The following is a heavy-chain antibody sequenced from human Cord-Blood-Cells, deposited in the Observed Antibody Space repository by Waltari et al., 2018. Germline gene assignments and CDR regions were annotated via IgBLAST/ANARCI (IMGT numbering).Heavy chain of an antibody. Sequence: QVQLVESGGGVVQPGRSQRLSFAASGFLFSLYGMHWVRQAPGKGLEWVAVISYDGSNKYYADSVKGRFTISRDNSKNTLYLQMNSLRAEDTAVYYCAKDQDYGYFDYWGQGTLVTVSS. D-gene: IGHD3-10*01. CDR1: GFLFSLYG. V-gene: IGHV3-30*18. CDR2: ISYDGSNK. J-gene: IGHJ4*02. CDR3: AKDQDYGYFDY.